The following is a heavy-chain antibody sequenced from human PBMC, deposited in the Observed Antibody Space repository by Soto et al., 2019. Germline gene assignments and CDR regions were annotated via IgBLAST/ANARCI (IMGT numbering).Heavy chain of an antibody. Sequence: PSETLSLTCTVSGGSISSGGYYWSWIRQHPGKGLEWIGCIYYSGSTYYNPSLKSRVTISVDTSKNQFSLKLSSVTAADTAVYYCARLYGYCSSTSCHSYYYGMDVWGQGTTVTVSS. J-gene: IGHJ6*02. D-gene: IGHD2-2*02. CDR3: ARLYGYCSSTSCHSYYYGMDV. V-gene: IGHV4-31*03. CDR1: GGSISSGGYY. CDR2: IYYSGST.